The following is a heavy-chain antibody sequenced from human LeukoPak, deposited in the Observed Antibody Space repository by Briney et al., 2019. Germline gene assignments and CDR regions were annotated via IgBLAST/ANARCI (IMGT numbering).Heavy chain of an antibody. V-gene: IGHV3-74*01. Sequence: GGSLRLSCASSGFILSSYWMHGVRQAPGKGLVWVSRINSDGSSTSYADSVRGRFSISRDNAKNTLYLQMKSLRAEDTAVYYCASSSSWFYYFDYWGQGTLVTVSS. D-gene: IGHD6-13*01. CDR2: INSDGSST. CDR3: ASSSSWFYYFDY. CDR1: GFILSSYW. J-gene: IGHJ4*02.